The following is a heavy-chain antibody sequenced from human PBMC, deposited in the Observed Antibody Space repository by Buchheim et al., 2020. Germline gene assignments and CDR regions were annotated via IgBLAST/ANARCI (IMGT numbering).Heavy chain of an antibody. CDR3: NADVPVRGGGEFDY. V-gene: IGHV3-15*01. Sequence: EAQLVESGGGFVKPGESLRLSCAASGFTFSGAWMTWVRQAPGKGLEYIGRIKSKADGETTDYTAPVKGRFTISRDDSINTLYLQMNSLKTDDTAVYYCNADVPVRGGGEFDYWGQGTL. CDR1: GFTFSGAW. D-gene: IGHD3-10*01. CDR2: IKSKADGETT. J-gene: IGHJ4*02.